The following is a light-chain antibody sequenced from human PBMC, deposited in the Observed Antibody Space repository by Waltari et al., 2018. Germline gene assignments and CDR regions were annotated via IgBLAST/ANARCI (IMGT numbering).Light chain of an antibody. CDR3: SSYTRSSRLV. CDR2: NVD. CDR1: SSDIGANAY. Sequence: QSALTPPPSVSGSPGQSITISCPGTSSDIGANAYVSWYQQHPGKAPQLIICNVDKRPSGISDRFSASKSDNTASLTISGLQAEEEADYYCSSYTRSSRLVFGGGTKLAVL. V-gene: IGLV2-14*03. J-gene: IGLJ3*02.